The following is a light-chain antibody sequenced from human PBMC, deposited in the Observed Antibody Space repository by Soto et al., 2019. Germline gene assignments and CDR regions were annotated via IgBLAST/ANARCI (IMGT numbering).Light chain of an antibody. Sequence: QSVLTQPPSASGTPGQRVTISCSGSNSNIGGNTVNWYQQLPGAAPKLLIYSNDQRPSGVPDRFSGSKFGTTASLAISGLQSEDEADYYCQSYDISLSGSRVFGGGTKLTVL. CDR2: SND. CDR1: NSNIGGNT. V-gene: IGLV1-44*01. CDR3: QSYDISLSGSRV. J-gene: IGLJ3*02.